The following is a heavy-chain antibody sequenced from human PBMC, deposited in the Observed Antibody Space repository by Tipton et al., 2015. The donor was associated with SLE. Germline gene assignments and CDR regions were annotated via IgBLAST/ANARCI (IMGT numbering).Heavy chain of an antibody. CDR3: ARGLPATSWFDP. J-gene: IGHJ5*02. V-gene: IGHV4-31*02. CDR1: GGSISSGGYY. D-gene: IGHD1-26*01. Sequence: LRLSCTVSGGSISSGGYYWSWIRQHPGKGLEWIGYIYYSGSTYYNPSFKSRVTISVDTSKNQFSLKLSSVTAADTAVYYCARGLPATSWFDPWGQGTLVTVSS. CDR2: IYYSGST.